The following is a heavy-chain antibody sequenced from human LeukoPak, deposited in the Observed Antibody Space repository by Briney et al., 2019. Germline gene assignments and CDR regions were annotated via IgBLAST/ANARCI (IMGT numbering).Heavy chain of an antibody. CDR3: ARHSSGGTYYYYGMDV. J-gene: IGHJ6*04. D-gene: IGHD2-15*01. CDR2: IDPSDSYT. V-gene: IGHV5-10-1*01. Sequence: GESLRISCKGSGYSFTSYWISWVRQMPGKGLEWMGRIDPSDSYTNYSPSFQGHVTISADKSTSTAYLQWSSLKASDTAMYYCARHSSGGTYYYYGMDVWGKGTTVTVSS. CDR1: GYSFTSYW.